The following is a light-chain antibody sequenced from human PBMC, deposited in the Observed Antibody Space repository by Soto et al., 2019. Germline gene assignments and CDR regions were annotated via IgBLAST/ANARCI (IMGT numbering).Light chain of an antibody. CDR3: QQRNDWQVT. V-gene: IGKV3-11*01. Sequence: EVVLTQSPVTLSLSPGERAPLSCRARQSVSSYLAWYQQQPGQAPRLLIYDISNRATGIPARFSGSGSGTDFTLTISSLEPDDFAVYYCQQRNDWQVTFGQGTRLEIK. CDR1: QSVSSY. J-gene: IGKJ5*01. CDR2: DIS.